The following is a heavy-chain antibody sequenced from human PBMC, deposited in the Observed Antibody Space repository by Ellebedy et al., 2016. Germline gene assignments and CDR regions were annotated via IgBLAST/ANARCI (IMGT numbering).Heavy chain of an antibody. V-gene: IGHV3-74*01. CDR2: ISTDGSST. CDR1: GFTLRSYW. J-gene: IGHJ6*02. Sequence: GGFLRLSCAASGFTLRSYWMHWVRQAPGQGLVWVSRISTDGSSTTYADSVKGRFTISRDNAKNTLYLQMNSLRVEDTALYYCTRMGVLPTSYYGMDVWGQGTTVTVS. D-gene: IGHD3-10*01. CDR3: TRMGVLPTSYYGMDV.